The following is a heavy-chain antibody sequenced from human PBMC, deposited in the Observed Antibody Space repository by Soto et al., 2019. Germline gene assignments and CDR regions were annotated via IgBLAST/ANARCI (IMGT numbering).Heavy chain of an antibody. D-gene: IGHD6-19*01. Sequence: ASVKVSCKASGYTFTHYAMHWVRQAPGQRLEWMGWINTGNGNTKYSQKFQGRVTITTDTSASTAYMELSSLRSEDTAVYYCARDGAVAGDTNFDYWGQGTLVTVSS. V-gene: IGHV1-3*04. CDR2: INTGNGNT. CDR1: GYTFTHYA. CDR3: ARDGAVAGDTNFDY. J-gene: IGHJ4*02.